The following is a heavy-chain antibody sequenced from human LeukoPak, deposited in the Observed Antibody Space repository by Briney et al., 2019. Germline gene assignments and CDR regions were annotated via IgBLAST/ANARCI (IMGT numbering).Heavy chain of an antibody. CDR1: GFTFSSYW. V-gene: IGHV3-7*01. CDR2: IKQDGSEK. D-gene: IGHD2-2*01. J-gene: IGHJ4*02. CDR3: ARDLLLDRSSTSCPY. Sequence: PGGSLRLSCAASGFTFSSYWMSWVRQAPGKGLEWVANIKQDGSEKYYVDSVKGRFTISRDNAKNSLYLQMNSLRAEDTAVYYCARDLLLDRSSTSCPYWGQGTLVTVSS.